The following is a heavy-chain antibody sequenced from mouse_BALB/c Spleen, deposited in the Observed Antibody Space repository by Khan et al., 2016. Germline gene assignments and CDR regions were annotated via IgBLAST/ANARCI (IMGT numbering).Heavy chain of an antibody. Sequence: EVQLQESGPGLVKPSQSLSLTCTVTGYSITSDYAWNWIRQFPGNKLEWMGYISYSGITSYNPSLQSRISITRDTSKNQFFLQLISVTTEDTATYYCAYDGYYAWFPYWGQGTLVTVSA. CDR2: ISYSGIT. J-gene: IGHJ3*01. CDR1: GYSITSDYA. D-gene: IGHD2-3*01. V-gene: IGHV3-2*02. CDR3: AYDGYYAWFPY.